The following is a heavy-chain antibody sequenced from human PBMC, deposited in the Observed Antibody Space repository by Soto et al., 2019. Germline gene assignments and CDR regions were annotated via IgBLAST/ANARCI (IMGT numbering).Heavy chain of an antibody. V-gene: IGHV4-31*03. CDR3: ARSHPSLNYDGYY. CDR2: IYYSGST. Sequence: SETLSLTCTVSCGSISSGGYYWSWIRQHQGKGLEWIGYIYYSGSTYYNPSLKSRVTISVDTSKNQFSLKLSSATAADTAVYYCARSHPSLNYDGYYWGQGTLVTVSS. J-gene: IGHJ4*02. CDR1: CGSISSGGYY. D-gene: IGHD3-3*01.